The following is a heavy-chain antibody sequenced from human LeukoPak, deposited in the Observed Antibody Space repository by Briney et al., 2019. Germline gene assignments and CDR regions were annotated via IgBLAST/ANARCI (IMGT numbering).Heavy chain of an antibody. D-gene: IGHD5-18*01. V-gene: IGHV4-38-2*02. CDR3: ARGRKYTSGYRVTELGSGYSDY. CDR1: DCSISNGYY. CDR2: IFHSGRT. J-gene: IGHJ4*02. Sequence: SETLSLTCNVSDCSISNGYYWGWIRQPPGKGLEWIGSIFHSGRTFYNPFLKSRVTISVDTSKNQFYLKLSSVTAADTAVYYCARGRKYTSGYRVTELGSGYSDYWGQGTLVTVSS.